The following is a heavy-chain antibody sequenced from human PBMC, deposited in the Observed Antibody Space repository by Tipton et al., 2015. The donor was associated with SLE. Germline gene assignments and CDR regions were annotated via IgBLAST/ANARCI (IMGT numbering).Heavy chain of an antibody. V-gene: IGHV4-61*09. CDR1: GGSISSGSYY. CDR3: AREIAVAGYAFDI. D-gene: IGHD6-19*01. CDR2: IYTSGST. J-gene: IGHJ3*02. Sequence: TLSLTCTVSGGSISSGSYYWSWIRQPAGKGLEWIGYIYTSGSTNYNPSLKSRVTISVDTSKNQFSLKLSSVTAADTAVYYCAREIAVAGYAFDIWGQGTMVTVSS.